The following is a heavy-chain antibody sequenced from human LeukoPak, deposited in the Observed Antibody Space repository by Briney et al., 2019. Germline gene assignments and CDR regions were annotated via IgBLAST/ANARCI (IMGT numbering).Heavy chain of an antibody. D-gene: IGHD1-26*01. CDR2: ISGSGGST. CDR3: VRDLGGRSGH. CDR1: GFTFSSYA. J-gene: IGHJ4*02. Sequence: SGGSLRLSCAASGFTFSSYAMSWVRQAPGKGLEWVSAISGSGGSTYYADSVKGRSTIFRDNAKNTLYLQMNGLRAEDTAVYYCVRDLGGRSGHWGQGTLVTVSS. V-gene: IGHV3-23*01.